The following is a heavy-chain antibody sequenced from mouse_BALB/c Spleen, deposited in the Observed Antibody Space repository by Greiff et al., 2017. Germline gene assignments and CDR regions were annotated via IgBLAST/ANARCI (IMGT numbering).Heavy chain of an antibody. CDR1: GYSITSGYY. J-gene: IGHJ2*01. CDR2: ISYDGSN. V-gene: IGHV3-6*02. CDR3: ARRTGPWYFDY. Sequence: EVQRVESGPGLVKPSQSLSLTCSVTGYSITSGYYWNWIRQFPGNKLEWMGYISYDGSNNYNPSLKNRISITRDTSKNQFFLKLNSVTTEDTATYYCARRTGPWYFDYWGQGTTLTVSS. D-gene: IGHD4-1*01.